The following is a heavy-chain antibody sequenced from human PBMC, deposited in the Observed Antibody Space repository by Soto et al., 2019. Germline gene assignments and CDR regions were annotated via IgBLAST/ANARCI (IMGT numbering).Heavy chain of an antibody. V-gene: IGHV4-59*01. CDR1: GCSIRDYF. CDR2: IYYSGRT. J-gene: IGHJ4*02. D-gene: IGHD4-17*01. Sequence: SVTLSLTCTFSGCSIRDYFLTWIRQPPGKGLEWIGYIYYSGRTNYNPSLKSRVSISVDTSKNHFSLQLRSVTAADTAVYYCARVGGDDFGDSGGFDCWGQGTLVTVSS. CDR3: ARVGGDDFGDSGGFDC.